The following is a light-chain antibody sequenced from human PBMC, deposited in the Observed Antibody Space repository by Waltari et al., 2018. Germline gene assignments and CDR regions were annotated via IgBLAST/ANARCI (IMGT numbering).Light chain of an antibody. V-gene: IGKV3-11*01. CDR3: QQRSTWPLT. Sequence: EIVLTQSPVTLSLSPGERATLSCRARQSVGSYFAWYQQKAGQAPRLLIYDASNGATGIPARFIGSGSGTDFTLTISSLEPEDFAIYYCQQRSTWPLTFGGGSKVEI. J-gene: IGKJ4*01. CDR2: DAS. CDR1: QSVGSY.